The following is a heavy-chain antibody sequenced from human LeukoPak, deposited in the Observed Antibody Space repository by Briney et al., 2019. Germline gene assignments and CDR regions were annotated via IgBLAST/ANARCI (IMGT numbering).Heavy chain of an antibody. J-gene: IGHJ3*02. V-gene: IGHV1-2*04. CDR1: GYTFTGYY. CDR3: ARSGDYYDSSGHPADGFDI. D-gene: IGHD3-22*01. Sequence: ASVKVSCKASGYTFTGYYMHWVRQAPGQGLEWMGWINPNSGGTNYAQKFQGWVTMTRDTSISTAYMELSRLRSDDTAVYYCARSGDYYDSSGHPADGFDIWGQGTMVTVSS. CDR2: INPNSGGT.